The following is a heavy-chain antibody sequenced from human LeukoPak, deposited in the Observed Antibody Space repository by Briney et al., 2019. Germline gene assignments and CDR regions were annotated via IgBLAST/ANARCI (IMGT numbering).Heavy chain of an antibody. D-gene: IGHD3-22*01. CDR3: AKDPPLPYYYDSSGYALGFDY. J-gene: IGHJ4*02. Sequence: PGRSLRLSCAASGFTFSSYAMHWVRQAPGKGLEWVAVISYDGSNKYYADSVKGRFTISRDNSKNTLYLQMNSLRAEDTAVYYCAKDPPLPYYYDSSGYALGFDYWGQGTLVTVSS. CDR2: ISYDGSNK. V-gene: IGHV3-30*04. CDR1: GFTFSSYA.